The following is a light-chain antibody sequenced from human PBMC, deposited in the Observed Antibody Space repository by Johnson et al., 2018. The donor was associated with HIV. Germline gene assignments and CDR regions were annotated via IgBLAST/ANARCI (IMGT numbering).Light chain of an antibody. CDR3: SAWDDSLNGYV. Sequence: QSVLSQPPSVSAAPGQKVTISCSGSTSNIGNNYVSWYQQLPGTAPKVLIYRNNQRPSGVPDRFSGSKSGTSASLALSRLQAEDEAHYYCSAWDDSLNGYVFGTGTKVTVL. CDR2: RNN. J-gene: IGLJ1*01. CDR1: TSNIGNNY. V-gene: IGLV1-47*01.